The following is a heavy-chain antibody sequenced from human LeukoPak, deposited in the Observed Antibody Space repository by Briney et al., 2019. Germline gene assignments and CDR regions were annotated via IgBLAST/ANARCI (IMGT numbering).Heavy chain of an antibody. V-gene: IGHV4-39*01. D-gene: IGHD5-18*01. J-gene: IGHJ4*02. CDR2: IYYSKNT. Sequence: SSETLSLTCTVSGGSISSSSAYWGWIRQPPGKGLEWIGSIYYSKNTYYNPSLKSRVTISADTSKNQFSLTLGSVSATDTAVYYCVSPRGFSYGYFDYWGQGTLVTVSS. CDR1: GGSISSSSAY. CDR3: VSPRGFSYGYFDY.